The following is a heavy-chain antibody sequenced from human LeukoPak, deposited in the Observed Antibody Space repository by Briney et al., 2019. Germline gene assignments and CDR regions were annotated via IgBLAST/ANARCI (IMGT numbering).Heavy chain of an antibody. CDR3: AKAASSSWPSYYHGMDV. J-gene: IGHJ6*02. CDR2: ITGSGGNT. D-gene: IGHD6-13*01. Sequence: GGSLRLSCAASGFIFSSYSMSWVRQAPGKGLEWVSVITGSGGNTYYADSVKGRFTISKDNSKNTVYLQMSSLRVDDTAVYYCAKAASSSWPSYYHGMDVWGQGTTVTVS. V-gene: IGHV3-23*01. CDR1: GFIFSSYS.